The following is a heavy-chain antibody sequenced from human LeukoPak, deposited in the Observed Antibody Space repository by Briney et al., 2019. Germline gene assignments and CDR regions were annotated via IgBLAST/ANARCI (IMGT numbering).Heavy chain of an antibody. Sequence: GGSLRLSCAASGFTFSSYAMQWVRQAPGKGLEWGAVISYDGSNKYYADSVKGRFTISRDNSKNTLYLQMNSLRAEDTAVYYCARLGHSSGWYYFDYWGQGTLVTVSS. J-gene: IGHJ4*02. CDR2: ISYDGSNK. V-gene: IGHV3-30*04. CDR1: GFTFSSYA. D-gene: IGHD6-19*01. CDR3: ARLGHSSGWYYFDY.